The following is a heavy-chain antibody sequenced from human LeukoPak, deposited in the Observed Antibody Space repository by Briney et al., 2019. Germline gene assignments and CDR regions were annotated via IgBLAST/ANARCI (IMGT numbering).Heavy chain of an antibody. J-gene: IGHJ3*02. CDR3: TRVGTPKVKKGAFDI. CDR2: IRSKAYGGTT. Sequence: GGSLRLSCTASGFTFGDYAMGWFRQAPGKGLEWVGFIRSKAYGGTTEYAASVKCRFTISRDDSKSIAYLQMTSLKTEDTAVYYCTRVGTPKVKKGAFDIWGQGTMVTVSS. V-gene: IGHV3-49*03. D-gene: IGHD1-14*01. CDR1: GFTFGDYA.